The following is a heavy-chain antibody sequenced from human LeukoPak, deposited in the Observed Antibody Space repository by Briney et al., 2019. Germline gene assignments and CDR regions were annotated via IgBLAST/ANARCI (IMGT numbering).Heavy chain of an antibody. V-gene: IGHV4-59*08. J-gene: IGHJ3*02. CDR1: GDSISSYY. D-gene: IGHD5-24*01. CDR2: IYYGGGT. Sequence: SETLSLTCTVSGDSISSYYWSWIRQPPGKGLEWIGYIYYGGGTDYNSSLKSRVTISVDTSKNQFSLKLRSVTAADTAVYYCARHVTISGPYDASDIWGQGTMVTVSP. CDR3: ARHVTISGPYDASDI.